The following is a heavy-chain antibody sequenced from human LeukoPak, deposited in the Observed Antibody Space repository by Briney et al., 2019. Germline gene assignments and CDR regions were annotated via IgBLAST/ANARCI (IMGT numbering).Heavy chain of an antibody. J-gene: IGHJ5*01. V-gene: IGHV3-11*01. CDR1: GFTFSDFY. CDR2: ISSSGSTI. CDR3: AREYSSSSSLRIDS. D-gene: IGHD6-6*01. Sequence: GGSLRLSCAASGFTFSDFYMSWIRQAPGKGLEWVSYISSSGSTIYYADSVKGRYTISRDNAKNSLYLQMNSLRAEDTAVYYCAREYSSSSSLRIDSWGQGTLVTVSS.